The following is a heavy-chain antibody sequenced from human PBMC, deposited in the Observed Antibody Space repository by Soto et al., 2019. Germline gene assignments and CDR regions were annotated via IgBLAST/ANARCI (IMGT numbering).Heavy chain of an antibody. CDR2: ISAYNGNT. CDR1: GYTFTSYG. J-gene: IGHJ5*02. CDR3: ARAHTKMTDHWFYP. D-gene: IGHD3-22*01. V-gene: IGHV1-18*01. Sequence: QVQLVQSGAEVKKPGASVKVSCKASGYTFTSYGISWVRQAPGQGLEWMGWISAYNGNTNYAQKLRGRVTMTTDTPTSTDYMELRSLRSDDTAVYYCARAHTKMTDHWFYPWCQGTLVTVSS.